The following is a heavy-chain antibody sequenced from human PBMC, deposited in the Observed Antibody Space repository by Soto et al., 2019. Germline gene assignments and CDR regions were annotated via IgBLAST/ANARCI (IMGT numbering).Heavy chain of an antibody. CDR3: ARVTSSWYPFDP. D-gene: IGHD6-13*01. CDR2: INHSGST. CDR1: GGSFSGYY. Sequence: QVQLQQWGAGLLKPSETLSLTCAVYGGSFSGYYWSWIRQPPGKGLEWIGEINHSGSTNYNPSLKSRVTISVDTSKNQFSLKLSSVTAADTPVYYCARVTSSWYPFDPWGQGTLVTVSS. V-gene: IGHV4-34*01. J-gene: IGHJ5*02.